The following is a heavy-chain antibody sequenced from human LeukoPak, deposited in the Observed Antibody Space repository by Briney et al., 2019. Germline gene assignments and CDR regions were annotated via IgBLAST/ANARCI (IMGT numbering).Heavy chain of an antibody. Sequence: PSETLSLTCAVYGGSFSGYYWSWIRQPPGKGLEWIGEINHSGSTNYNPPLKSRVTISVDTSKNQFSLKLSSVTAADTAVYYCARVHSGWYETDYWGQGTLVTVSS. CDR1: GGSFSGYY. V-gene: IGHV4-34*01. CDR2: INHSGST. D-gene: IGHD6-19*01. J-gene: IGHJ4*02. CDR3: ARVHSGWYETDY.